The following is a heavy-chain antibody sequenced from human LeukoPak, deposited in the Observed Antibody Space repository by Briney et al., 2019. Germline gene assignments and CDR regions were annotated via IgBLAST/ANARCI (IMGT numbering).Heavy chain of an antibody. D-gene: IGHD3-16*01. J-gene: IGHJ4*02. CDR3: ARAVDVADY. CDR2: INPDGSIK. V-gene: IGHV3-7*01. CDR1: GFTFSNYG. Sequence: PGRSLRLSCAASGFTFSNYGMHWVRQAPGGGLEWVANINPDGSIKFHADSVKGRFSISRDNARNSVYLQMNSLRGEDTAVYYCARAVDVADYWGQGTLVAVSS.